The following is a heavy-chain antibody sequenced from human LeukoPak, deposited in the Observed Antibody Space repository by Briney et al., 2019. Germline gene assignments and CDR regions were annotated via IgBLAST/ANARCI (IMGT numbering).Heavy chain of an antibody. Sequence: ASVKVSCKASGYTFTSYGISWVRQAPGRALEWMGWIGAYNGNTNYAQKLQGSVTMTTDTSTSTAYMERRSLRSDDTAVYYCARAGLRYFDWQSWFDPWGQGTLVTVSS. CDR1: GYTFTSYG. V-gene: IGHV1-18*01. J-gene: IGHJ5*02. CDR2: IGAYNGNT. D-gene: IGHD3-9*01. CDR3: ARAGLRYFDWQSWFDP.